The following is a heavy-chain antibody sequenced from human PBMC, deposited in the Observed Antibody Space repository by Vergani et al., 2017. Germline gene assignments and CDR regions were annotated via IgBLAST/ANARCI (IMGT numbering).Heavy chain of an antibody. Sequence: EVQLVDSGGGLVQPGGSLRLSCAASGFTFSSYWMNWVRQAPGKGLEWVANINQDGSQKQYVDSMKGRFTISRDNAKNSLYLQMNSLRAEDTAVYHCARTGYSSNSKDYWGQGTLVTVSS. CDR2: INQDGSQK. CDR1: GFTFSSYW. D-gene: IGHD6-19*01. V-gene: IGHV3-7*01. J-gene: IGHJ4*02. CDR3: ARTGYSSNSKDY.